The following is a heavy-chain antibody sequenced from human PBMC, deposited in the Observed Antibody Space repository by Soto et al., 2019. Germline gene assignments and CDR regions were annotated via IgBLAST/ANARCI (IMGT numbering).Heavy chain of an antibody. CDR1: GVTFSNYH. J-gene: IGHJ1*01. CDR3: EKMDDFNDDYY. CDR2: ILSDGSNK. Sequence: WGSLRLSCAASGVTFSNYHMHWVRQAPGKGLEWVAVILSDGSNKYYADSVNGRFTISRDNFKNTLYLEMNSLRAEDTHVYFCEKMDDFNDDYYWGQGTLVPVSS. V-gene: IGHV3-30*18. D-gene: IGHD3-10*01.